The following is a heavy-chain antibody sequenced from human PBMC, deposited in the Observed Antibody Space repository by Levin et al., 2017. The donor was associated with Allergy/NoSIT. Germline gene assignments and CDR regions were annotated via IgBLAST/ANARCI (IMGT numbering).Heavy chain of an antibody. CDR3: ARDQIAAYYYDSSGYSSFDY. D-gene: IGHD3-22*01. CDR1: GGTFSSYA. Sequence: KISCKASGGTFSSYAISWVRQAPGQGLEWMGGIIPIFGTANYAQKFQGRVTITADESTSTAYMELSSLRSEDTAVYYCARDQIAAYYYDSSGYSSFDYWGQGTLVTVSS. CDR2: IIPIFGTA. V-gene: IGHV1-69*01. J-gene: IGHJ4*02.